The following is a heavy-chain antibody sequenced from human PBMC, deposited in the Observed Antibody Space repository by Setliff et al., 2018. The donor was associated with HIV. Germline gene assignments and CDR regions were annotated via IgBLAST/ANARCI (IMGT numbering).Heavy chain of an antibody. D-gene: IGHD2-15*01. CDR3: ARRIQLRDSSGRSCWTFDI. CDR2: LHYTGTT. J-gene: IGHJ3*02. Sequence: SETLSLTCTVSGASINSGSHNWGWIRQPPGKGLEWIATLHYTGTTYYNPSLKSRVTISTDTSKSQFSLKLSSVTAADTAVYYCARRIQLRDSSGRSCWTFDIWGQGTMVTVSS. CDR1: GASINSGSHN. V-gene: IGHV4-39*01.